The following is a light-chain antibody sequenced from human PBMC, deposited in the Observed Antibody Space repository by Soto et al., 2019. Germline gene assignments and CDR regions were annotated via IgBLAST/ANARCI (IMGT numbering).Light chain of an antibody. J-gene: IGLJ3*02. CDR2: EDN. CDR3: QSDHDTGV. CDR1: SGSIASNY. Sequence: NFMLTQPHSVSESPGKTVTISCTRSSGSIASNYVQWYQQRPGSAPTTVIYEDNQRPSGVPDRFSGSIDTSSNSASLTISGLKTEDEADYYCQSDHDTGVFGGGTKLTVL. V-gene: IGLV6-57*03.